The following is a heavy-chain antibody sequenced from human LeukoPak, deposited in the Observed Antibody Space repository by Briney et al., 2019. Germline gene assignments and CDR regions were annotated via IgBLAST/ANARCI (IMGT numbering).Heavy chain of an antibody. D-gene: IGHD2-2*01. J-gene: IGHJ4*02. CDR1: GFTFSSYS. Sequence: GGSLRLSCAASGFTFSSYSMNWVRQAPGKGLEWVSSISSSSSYIYYADSVKGRFTISRDNAKNSLYLQMNSLRTEDTAVYYCARGTVPAAHFDYWGQGTLVTVSS. CDR2: ISSSSSYI. CDR3: ARGTVPAAHFDY. V-gene: IGHV3-21*01.